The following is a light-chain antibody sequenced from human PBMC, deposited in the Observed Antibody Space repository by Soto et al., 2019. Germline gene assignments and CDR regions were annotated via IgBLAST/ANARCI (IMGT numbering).Light chain of an antibody. CDR1: KYDIGVYEF. Sequence: QSAVTQPHSASGSPGQSVTISCAGTKYDIGVYEFVSWYQHHPGKAPRLIIYEVVQRPSGVPDRFSGSKYGNPAALTVSGLQAAAVADYFWKSYVGSNTYVFGSGTNVTVL. CDR2: EVV. J-gene: IGLJ1*01. V-gene: IGLV2-8*01. CDR3: KSYVGSNTYV.